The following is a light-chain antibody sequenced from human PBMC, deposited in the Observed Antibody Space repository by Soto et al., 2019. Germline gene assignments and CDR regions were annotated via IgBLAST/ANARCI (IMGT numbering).Light chain of an antibody. CDR3: QQYYSTPWK. CDR1: HHVLSSSNNKNY. Sequence: DIVMTQSPDSLAVSLGETATIKSNFSHHVLSSSNNKNYLAWYQQRPGQPPKLLIYWASTREFGVPDRFSGSGSGTDFTLTISSLQAEDVAVYYCQQYYSTPWKFGQGTKV. CDR2: WAS. J-gene: IGKJ1*01. V-gene: IGKV4-1*01.